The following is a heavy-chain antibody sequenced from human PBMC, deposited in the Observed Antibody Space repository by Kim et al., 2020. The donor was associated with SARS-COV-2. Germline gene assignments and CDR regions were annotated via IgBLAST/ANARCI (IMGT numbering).Heavy chain of an antibody. D-gene: IGHD6-19*01. J-gene: IGHJ6*02. CDR1: GGSISSYY. CDR3: ARGIAVAGIYYYYGMDV. Sequence: SETLSLTCTVSGGSISSYYWSWIRQPPGKGLEWIGYIYYSGSTNYNPSLKSRVTISVDTYKNQFSLKLSSVTAADTAVYYCARGIAVAGIYYYYGMDVWGQGTTVTVSS. V-gene: IGHV4-59*08. CDR2: IYYSGST.